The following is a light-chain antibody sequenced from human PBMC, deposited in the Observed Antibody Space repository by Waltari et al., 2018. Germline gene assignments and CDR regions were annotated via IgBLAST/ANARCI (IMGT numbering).Light chain of an antibody. CDR2: YKSVSDK. J-gene: IGLJ3*02. V-gene: IGLV5-45*03. Sequence: QAVVTQPSSLSASPGASASLACTLRSGVNVVSYNIYWYQQKAGSPPQFLLRYKSVSDKQLGAGVPSRFSGSKDASANVGILLISGLRSEDEADYYCMIWHRGVWVSGGGTQLTVL. CDR1: SGVNVVSYN. CDR3: MIWHRGVWV.